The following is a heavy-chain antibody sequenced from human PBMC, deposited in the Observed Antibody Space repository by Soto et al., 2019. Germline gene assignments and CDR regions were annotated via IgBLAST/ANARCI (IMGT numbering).Heavy chain of an antibody. CDR1: RYTFTSYD. D-gene: IGHD3-16*01. V-gene: IGHV1-8*01. J-gene: IGHJ6*01. Sequence: GASVKVSCKASRYTFTSYDINWVRQATGQGLEWMGWMNPNSGNPGYAQKFQGRITMTSNTSTNTAYMEMTSLRSEDTAVYYLATGQEVWWNGAPLGHHALDVSGQATALRVSS. CDR3: ATGQEVWWNGAPLGHHALDV. CDR2: MNPNSGNP.